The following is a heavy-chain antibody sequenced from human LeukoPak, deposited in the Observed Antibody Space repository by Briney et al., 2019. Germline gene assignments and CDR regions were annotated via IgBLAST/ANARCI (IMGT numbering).Heavy chain of an antibody. CDR2: IDPSDSYT. CDR1: GYSFTTYW. J-gene: IGHJ3*02. CDR3: ARSRVEYYYDSSGSPHDAFDI. V-gene: IGHV5-10-1*01. Sequence: GESLKISCKGSGYSFTTYWISWVRQMPGKGLEWMGRIDPSDSYTNYSPSFQGHVTISADKSFSTAYLQWTSLKASDTAMYYCARSRVEYYYDSSGSPHDAFDIWGQGTMVTVSS. D-gene: IGHD3-22*01.